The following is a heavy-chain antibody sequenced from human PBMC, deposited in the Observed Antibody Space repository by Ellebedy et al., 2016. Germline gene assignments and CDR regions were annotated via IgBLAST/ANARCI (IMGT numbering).Heavy chain of an antibody. J-gene: IGHJ5*02. V-gene: IGHV1-18*04. D-gene: IGHD4-23*01. CDR1: GYTFTSYG. CDR3: VREGGGGWFDP. Sequence: ASVKVSCXASGYTFTSYGISWVRQAPGQGLEWMGWISVYNGDTHYAQKVQGRVTMTTDTSMRTAYLEVRSLRSADTAVYYCVREGGGGWFDPWGQGTLVTVSS. CDR2: ISVYNGDT.